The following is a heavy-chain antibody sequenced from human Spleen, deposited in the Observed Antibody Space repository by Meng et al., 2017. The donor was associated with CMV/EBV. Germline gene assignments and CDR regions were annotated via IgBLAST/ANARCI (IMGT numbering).Heavy chain of an antibody. CDR3: AREHRCRSTSCYKGAYYFDY. J-gene: IGHJ4*02. V-gene: IGHV4-31*02. D-gene: IGHD2-2*02. Sequence: SGGNYWSWIRQHTGKGLEWSGYIYYSGSTYYNTSLKSRVTISVDTSKNQFSLKLSAVTAADTAVYYCAREHRCRSTSCYKGAYYFDYWGQGTLVTVSS. CDR1: SGGNY. CDR2: IYYSGST.